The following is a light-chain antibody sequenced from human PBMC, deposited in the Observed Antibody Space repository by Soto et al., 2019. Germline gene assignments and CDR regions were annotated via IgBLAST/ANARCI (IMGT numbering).Light chain of an antibody. V-gene: IGKV1-39*01. Sequence: DIQMTQSPSSLSASVGDRVTITCRASQSISNFLNWYQQKPGKAPKLLIYAASSLRSGVTSRFSGSGSGTDFTLTISRLQREDFATYVCQQSYSSPWTFGQGTKVEIK. J-gene: IGKJ1*01. CDR3: QQSYSSPWT. CDR1: QSISNF. CDR2: AAS.